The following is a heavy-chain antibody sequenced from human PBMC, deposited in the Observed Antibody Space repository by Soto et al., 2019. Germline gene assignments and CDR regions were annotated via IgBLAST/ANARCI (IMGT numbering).Heavy chain of an antibody. D-gene: IGHD2-2*01. CDR2: IYYSGST. CDR1: GGSISSGGYY. CDR3: ASGKIVVVPAALYGMDV. V-gene: IGHV4-31*03. Sequence: SETLSLTCTVSGGSISSGGYYWSWVRQHPGQGLEWIGYIYYSGSTYYNPSLKSRVTISVDTSKNQFSLKLSSVSAGDTAVYDCASGKIVVVPAALYGMDVWGQGTTGTAAS. J-gene: IGHJ6*02.